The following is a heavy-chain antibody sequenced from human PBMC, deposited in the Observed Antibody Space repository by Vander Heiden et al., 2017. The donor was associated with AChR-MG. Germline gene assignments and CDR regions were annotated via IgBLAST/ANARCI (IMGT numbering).Heavy chain of an antibody. D-gene: IGHD3-9*01. Sequence: QVQLVQSGAAVKKPGSSVKVSCKASGGTFSSYAISWVRQAPGQGLEWMGGIIPIFGTANYAQKFQGRVTITADESTSTAYMELSSLRSEDTAVYYCARSTGYATTYYYYGMDVWGQGTTVTVSS. CDR1: GGTFSSYA. V-gene: IGHV1-69*01. J-gene: IGHJ6*02. CDR3: ARSTGYATTYYYYGMDV. CDR2: IIPIFGTA.